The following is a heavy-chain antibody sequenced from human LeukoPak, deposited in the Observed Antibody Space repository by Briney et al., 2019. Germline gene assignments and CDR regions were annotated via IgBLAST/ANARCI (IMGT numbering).Heavy chain of an antibody. Sequence: SVKVSCKASGGTFSGYAISWVRQAPGQGLEWMGRIIPIFGTANYAQKFQGRVTITTDESTSIAYMELSSLRSEDTAVYYCARARLGWLYDYRGQGTLVTVSS. CDR2: IIPIFGTA. V-gene: IGHV1-69*05. J-gene: IGHJ4*02. CDR3: ARARLGWLYDY. CDR1: GGTFSGYA. D-gene: IGHD3-22*01.